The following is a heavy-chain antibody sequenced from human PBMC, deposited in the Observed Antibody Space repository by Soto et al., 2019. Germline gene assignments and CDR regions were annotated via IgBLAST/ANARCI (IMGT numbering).Heavy chain of an antibody. CDR3: AGGDRGAFDL. J-gene: IGHJ3*01. V-gene: IGHV3-74*01. CDR2: IHSDGSST. CDR1: GFTFSYYW. Sequence: EVQLVESGGGLVRPGGSLRLSCAASGFTFSYYWMHWVRQAPGKGLVWVSRIHSDGSSTTYADFVKGRVIISRDNARNTVDLQMNSVRVEDTAVYYCAGGDRGAFDLWGQGTVVTVSS. D-gene: IGHD3-10*01.